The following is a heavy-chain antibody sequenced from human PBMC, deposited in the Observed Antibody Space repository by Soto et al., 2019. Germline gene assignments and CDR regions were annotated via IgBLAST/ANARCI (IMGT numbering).Heavy chain of an antibody. CDR3: ARRYYESSDYFVDSTIVDY. D-gene: IGHD3-22*01. J-gene: IGHJ4*02. V-gene: IGHV4-30-4*01. Sequence: SETLSLTCTVSGGSVDRGDYYWTWIRQPPGKGLEWIAYVSSYRGATSYNPSLKSRLTITLGKPMNQFSLKLTSVTAADTAGDXCARRYYESSDYFVDSTIVDYWGQGSLVTVSS. CDR2: VSSYRGAT. CDR1: GGSVDRGDYY.